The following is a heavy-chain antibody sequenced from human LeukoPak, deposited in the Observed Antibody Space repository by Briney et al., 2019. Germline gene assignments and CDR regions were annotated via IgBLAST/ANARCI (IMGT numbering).Heavy chain of an antibody. V-gene: IGHV4-34*01. CDR3: ARHDLGSYFPY. Sequence: PSETLSLTCAVYGGSFSGYYWSWIRQPPGKGLEWIGEINHSGSTNYNPSLKSRVTISVDTSKNQFSLKLSSVTAADTAVYYCARHDLGSYFPYWGQGTLVTVSS. D-gene: IGHD3-10*01. CDR1: GGSFSGYY. J-gene: IGHJ4*02. CDR2: INHSGST.